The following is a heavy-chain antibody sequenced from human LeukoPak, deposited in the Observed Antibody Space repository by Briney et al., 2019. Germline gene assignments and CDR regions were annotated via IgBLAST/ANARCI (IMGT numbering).Heavy chain of an antibody. CDR2: ISSSSSYI. J-gene: IGHJ3*02. D-gene: IGHD2-2*01. CDR1: GFTFSSYS. V-gene: IGHV3-21*01. CDR3: ARDRIVPAAMYAFDI. Sequence: PGGSLRLSCAASGFTFSSYSMNWVRQAPGKGLEWVSSISSSSSYIYYADSVEGRFTISRDNAKNSLYLQMNSLRAEDTAVYYCARDRIVPAAMYAFDIWGQGTMVTVSS.